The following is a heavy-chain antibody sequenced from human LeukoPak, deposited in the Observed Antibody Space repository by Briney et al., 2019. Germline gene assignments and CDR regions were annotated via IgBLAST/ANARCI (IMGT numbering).Heavy chain of an antibody. CDR1: GGTFSSYA. D-gene: IGHD2-15*01. CDR3: ARGVVVAATDEFNWFDP. V-gene: IGHV1-69*13. J-gene: IGHJ5*02. CDR2: IIPIFGTA. Sequence: SVKVSCKASGGTFSSYAISWVRQAPGQGLKWMGGIIPIFGTANYAQKFQGRVTITADESTSTAYMELSSLRSEDTAVYYCARGVVVAATDEFNWFDPWGQGTLVTVSS.